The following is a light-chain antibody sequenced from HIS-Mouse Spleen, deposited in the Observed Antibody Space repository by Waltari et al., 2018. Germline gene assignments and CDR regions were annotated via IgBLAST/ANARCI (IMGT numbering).Light chain of an antibody. Sequence: SYVLPQPPSVSVAPGKTARITCGGNNLGSKSVHRYQQKPGQAPVLVVYDDSDRPSGIPERFSGSNSGNTATLTISRVEAGDEADYYCQVWDSSSDHVVFGGGTKLTVL. CDR2: DDS. CDR3: QVWDSSSDHVV. V-gene: IGLV3-21*03. J-gene: IGLJ2*01. CDR1: NLGSKS.